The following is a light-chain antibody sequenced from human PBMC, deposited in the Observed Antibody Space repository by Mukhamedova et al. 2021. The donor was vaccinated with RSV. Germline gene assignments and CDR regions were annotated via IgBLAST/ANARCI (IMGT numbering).Light chain of an antibody. J-gene: IGLJ2*01. CDR3: SSYTSSSTLV. V-gene: IGLV2-14*04. Sequence: CTGTSSDVGGYNYVSWYQQHPGKAPKLMIYDVSNRPSGVSNRFSGSKSGNTASLTISGLQAEDEADYYCSSYTSSSTLVFGGGT. CDR1: SSDVGGYNY. CDR2: DVS.